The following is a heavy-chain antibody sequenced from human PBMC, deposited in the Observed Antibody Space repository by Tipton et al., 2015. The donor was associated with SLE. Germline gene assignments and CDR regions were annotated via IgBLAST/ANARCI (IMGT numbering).Heavy chain of an antibody. CDR1: GFTFNSFG. CDR2: ISWNSGSL. Sequence: SLRLSCSASGFTFNSFGTHWVRQAPGKGLEWVSGISWNSGSLDYADSVKGRFTISRDNAKNSLYLQMNSLRPEDTAFYYCAKDPQAWASSYYFDYWGQGTLVTVSS. D-gene: IGHD7-27*01. J-gene: IGHJ4*02. V-gene: IGHV3-9*01. CDR3: AKDPQAWASSYYFDY.